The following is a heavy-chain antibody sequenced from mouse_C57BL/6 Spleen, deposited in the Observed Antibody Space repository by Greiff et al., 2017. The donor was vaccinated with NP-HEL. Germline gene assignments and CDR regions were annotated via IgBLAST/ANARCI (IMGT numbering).Heavy chain of an antibody. V-gene: IGHV3-8*01. CDR1: GYSITSDY. CDR3: ASSKRGYAMDY. CDR2: ISYSGST. Sequence: EVKLEESGPGLAKPSQSLSLSCSVTGYSITSDYLNWIRKFPGHKLEYMGYISYSGSTYYYPSLKSRISITRDTSKNQYYLQLNSVTTEDTATYYCASSKRGYAMDYWGQGTSVTVSS. J-gene: IGHJ4*01.